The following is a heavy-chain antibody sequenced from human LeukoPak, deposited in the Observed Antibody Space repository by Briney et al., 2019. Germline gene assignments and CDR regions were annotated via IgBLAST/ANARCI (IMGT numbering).Heavy chain of an antibody. CDR3: ARGYLYYYGSGSYPFDP. CDR2: IIPIFGTA. J-gene: IGHJ5*02. V-gene: IGHV1-69*13. CDR1: GGTFSSYA. D-gene: IGHD3-10*01. Sequence: ASVKVSCKASGGTFSSYAISWVRQAPGQGLEWMGGIIPIFGTANYAQKFQGRVTITADESTSTAYMELSSLRSEDTAVYYCARGYLYYYGSGSYPFDPWGQGTLVTVSS.